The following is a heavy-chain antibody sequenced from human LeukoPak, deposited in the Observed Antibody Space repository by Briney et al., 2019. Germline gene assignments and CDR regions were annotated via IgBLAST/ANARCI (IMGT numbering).Heavy chain of an antibody. Sequence: LPGGSLRLSCAASGFTFSRSAMTWVRQGPGTGLEFVASIIYSGGATYYAASVKGRFTISRDNSKNTLYLQMNSLRAEDTALYYCAKDGLYYDGSEHVYYFDSWGQGTLVTVSS. D-gene: IGHD3-22*01. V-gene: IGHV3-23*01. CDR2: IIYSGGAT. CDR3: AKDGLYYDGSEHVYYFDS. J-gene: IGHJ4*02. CDR1: GFTFSRSA.